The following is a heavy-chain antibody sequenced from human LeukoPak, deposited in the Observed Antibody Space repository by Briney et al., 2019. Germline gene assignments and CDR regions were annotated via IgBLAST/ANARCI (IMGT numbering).Heavy chain of an antibody. D-gene: IGHD4-17*01. CDR3: ARGILSYGVFDY. J-gene: IGHJ4*02. V-gene: IGHV1-24*01. CDR1: GYTLTELS. Sequence: ASVKVSCKVSGYTLTELSMHWVRQAPGKGLEWMGGFDPEDGETIYAQKFQGRVTMTEDTSTDTAYMELNSLSAEDTAVYYCARGILSYGVFDYWGQGTLVTVSS. CDR2: FDPEDGET.